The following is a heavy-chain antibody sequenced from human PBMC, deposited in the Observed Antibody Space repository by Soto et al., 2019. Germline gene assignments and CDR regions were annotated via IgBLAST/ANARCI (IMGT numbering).Heavy chain of an antibody. Sequence: TGESLKISCTASGYSFTTYWIGWVRQMPGKGLEWMGIIYPGDSDTRYSPSFQGQVTISADKSISTAYLQWSSLKASDTARYYCARSENTVNSYFYYYGMDVWGQGTTVTVSS. D-gene: IGHD4-17*01. J-gene: IGHJ6*02. CDR3: ARSENTVNSYFYYYGMDV. CDR1: GYSFTTYW. V-gene: IGHV5-51*01. CDR2: IYPGDSDT.